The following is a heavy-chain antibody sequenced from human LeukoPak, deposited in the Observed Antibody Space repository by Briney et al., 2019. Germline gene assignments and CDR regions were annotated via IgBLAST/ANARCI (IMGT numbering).Heavy chain of an antibody. CDR2: IKQDGSEK. J-gene: IGHJ4*02. CDR1: GFTLSSYW. V-gene: IGHV3-7*01. D-gene: IGHD1-26*01. CDR3: ARGSGTVDY. Sequence: GGSLRLSCAASGFTLSSYWMSWVRQAPGKGLEWVANIKQDGSEKYYVDSVKGRFTFSRDNAKNSLYLQMNSLRAEDTAVYYCARGSGTVDYWGQGTLVTVSS.